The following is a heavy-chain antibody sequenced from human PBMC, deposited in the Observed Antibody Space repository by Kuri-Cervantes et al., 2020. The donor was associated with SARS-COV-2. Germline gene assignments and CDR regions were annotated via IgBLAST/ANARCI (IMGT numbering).Heavy chain of an antibody. J-gene: IGHJ2*01. CDR3: ARSPLIWYFDL. D-gene: IGHD3-16*01. CDR2: ISNSGST. Sequence: ESLKISCTVSGGSIRSFYWNWIRQAPGKGLEYIGYISNSGSTNYNPSLKSRVTISIDTSKNQFSLKVTSVTAADTAVYYCARSPLIWYFDLWGHGTLVTVSS. V-gene: IGHV4-59*01. CDR1: GGSIRSFY.